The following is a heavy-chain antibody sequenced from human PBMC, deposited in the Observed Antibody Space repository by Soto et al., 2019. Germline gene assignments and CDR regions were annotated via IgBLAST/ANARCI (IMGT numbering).Heavy chain of an antibody. D-gene: IGHD3-3*01. CDR3: ARDHRAIFGVVTLDSYYYGMDV. V-gene: IGHV1-2*04. CDR1: GYTFTGYY. J-gene: IGHJ6*02. Sequence: QVPLVQSGAEVKKPGASVKVSCKASGYTFTGYYMHWVRQAPGQGLEWMGWINPNSGGTNYAQKFQGWVTMTSDTSISTAYKEMSRLRSEDTAVYYCARDHRAIFGVVTLDSYYYGMDVWGQGTTVTVSS. CDR2: INPNSGGT.